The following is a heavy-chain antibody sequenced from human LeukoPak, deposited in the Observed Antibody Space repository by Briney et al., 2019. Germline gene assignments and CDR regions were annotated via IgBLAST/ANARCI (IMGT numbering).Heavy chain of an antibody. Sequence: PSQTLSLTCTVSGGSISSGDYYWSWIRQPAGKGLEWIGRIYTSRSTNYNPSLKSRVTMSVDTSKNQFSLKLSSVTAADTAVYYCASSRINTLYYDFWSGSSPNFDYWGQGTLVTVSS. J-gene: IGHJ4*02. D-gene: IGHD3-3*01. CDR3: ASSRINTLYYDFWSGSSPNFDY. CDR1: GGSISSGDYY. V-gene: IGHV4-61*02. CDR2: IYTSRST.